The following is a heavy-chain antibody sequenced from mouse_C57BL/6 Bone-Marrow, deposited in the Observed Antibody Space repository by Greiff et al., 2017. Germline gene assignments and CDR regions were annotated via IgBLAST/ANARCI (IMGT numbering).Heavy chain of an antibody. CDR3: TRWLLDFDY. V-gene: IGHV1-15*01. CDR2: IDPETGGT. D-gene: IGHD2-3*01. Sequence: VQLQQSGAELVRPGASVTLSCTASGYTFTDYEMHWVKQTPVHGLEWIGAIDPETGGTAYNQKFKGKAILTADKSSSTAYMELRSLTSEDSAVYYCTRWLLDFDYWGQGTTLTVSS. J-gene: IGHJ2*01. CDR1: GYTFTDYE.